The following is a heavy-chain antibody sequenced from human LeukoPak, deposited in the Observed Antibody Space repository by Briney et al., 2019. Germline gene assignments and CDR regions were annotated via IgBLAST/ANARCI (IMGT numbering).Heavy chain of an antibody. D-gene: IGHD3-3*01. CDR2: IYTSGST. V-gene: IGHV4-61*02. Sequence: SETLSLTCTVSGGSISSGSYCWSWIRQPAGKGLEWIGRIYTSGSTNYNPSLKSRVTISVDTSKNQFSLKLSSVTAADTAVYYCARIDFWSGFDYWGQGTLVTVSS. CDR3: ARIDFWSGFDY. CDR1: GGSISSGSYC. J-gene: IGHJ4*02.